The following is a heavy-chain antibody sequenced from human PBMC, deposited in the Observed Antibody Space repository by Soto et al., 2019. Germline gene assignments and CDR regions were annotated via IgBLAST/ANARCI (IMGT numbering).Heavy chain of an antibody. J-gene: IGHJ4*02. CDR2: IYPGDSDT. D-gene: IGHD3-22*01. CDR1: GYSFTNYW. V-gene: IGHV5-51*01. Sequence: GESLKISCNSSGYSFTNYWIGWVRQMPGKGLEWMGIIYPGDSDTRYSPSFQGQVTISADKSISTAYLQWSSLKASDTAMYYCERRVSNNGYYYKLGYWGRRSPFPVSS. CDR3: ERRVSNNGYYYKLGY.